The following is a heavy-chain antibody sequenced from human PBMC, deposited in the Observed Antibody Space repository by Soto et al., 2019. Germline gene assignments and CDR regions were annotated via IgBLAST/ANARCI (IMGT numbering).Heavy chain of an antibody. V-gene: IGHV3-23*01. D-gene: IGHD3-10*01. CDR3: AKDLLLWFGESPTYDY. J-gene: IGHJ4*02. CDR2: ISGSGGST. Sequence: GGSLRLSCAASGFTFSSYAMSWVRQAPGKGLEWVSAISGSGGSTYYADSVKGRFTISRDNSKNTLYLQMNSLRAEDTAVYYCAKDLLLWFGESPTYDYWGQGTLVNVS. CDR1: GFTFSSYA.